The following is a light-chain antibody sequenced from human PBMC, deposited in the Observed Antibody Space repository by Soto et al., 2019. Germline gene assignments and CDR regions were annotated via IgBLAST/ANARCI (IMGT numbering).Light chain of an antibody. CDR2: GVV. CDR1: GNDVGAYNY. J-gene: IGLJ1*01. V-gene: IGLV2-11*01. CDR3: CSYAGGYTYL. Sequence: QSALTQPRSVSGSPRQSVTISCTGTGNDVGAYNYVSWYQQHPGRPPKLLIYGVVRWPSGVPDRFSGSKSGKTASLTISGLQAEDEADYFCCSYAGGYTYLFGTGTKLTVL.